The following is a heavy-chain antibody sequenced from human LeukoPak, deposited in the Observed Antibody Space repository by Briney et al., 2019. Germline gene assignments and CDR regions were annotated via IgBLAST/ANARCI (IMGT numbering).Heavy chain of an antibody. J-gene: IGHJ3*02. CDR1: GFTFDDYA. D-gene: IGHD4/OR15-4a*01. V-gene: IGHV3-9*01. CDR2: ISWNSGSI. Sequence: GGSLRLSCVASGFTFDDYAMHWVRQAPGKGLEWVSSISWNSGSINYADSVKGRFTISRDNAKNSLYLLMNSLRAEDTALYYCVKVGASLPDAFDIWGQGTMVTVSS. CDR3: VKVGASLPDAFDI.